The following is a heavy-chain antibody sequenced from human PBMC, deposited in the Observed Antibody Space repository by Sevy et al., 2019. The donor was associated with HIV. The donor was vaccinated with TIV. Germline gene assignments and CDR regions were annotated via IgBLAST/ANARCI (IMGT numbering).Heavy chain of an antibody. D-gene: IGHD3-22*01. J-gene: IGHJ4*02. V-gene: IGHV3-7*04. CDR3: ARARTTMIVVGNYFDY. Sequence: GGSLRLSCAASGLTFSSYWMSWVRQAPGKGLEWVANINQDGSEKYYLDSVKGRFTMSRDNAKNSLYLQMNSLRAEDTAVYYCARARTTMIVVGNYFDYWGQGTLVTVSS. CDR1: GLTFSSYW. CDR2: INQDGSEK.